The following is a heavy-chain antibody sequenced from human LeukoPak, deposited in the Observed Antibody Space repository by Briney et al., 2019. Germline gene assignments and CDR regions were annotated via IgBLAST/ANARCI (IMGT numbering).Heavy chain of an antibody. J-gene: IGHJ5*02. CDR3: ARDRGRATWFDP. CDR1: GGSITSYY. CDR2: IYYSGST. Sequence: PSETLSLTCTVSGGSITSYYWHWIRQPPGKGLEWIGNIYYSGSTNYNPSLKSRVTISVGTSRNQFSLKLHYVTAADTAVYYCARDRGRATWFDPWGQGTVVTVSS. V-gene: IGHV4-59*01.